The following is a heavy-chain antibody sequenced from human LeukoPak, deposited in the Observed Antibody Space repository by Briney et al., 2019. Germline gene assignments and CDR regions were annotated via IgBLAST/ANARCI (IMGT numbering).Heavy chain of an antibody. CDR3: ARSQVVVTAILGYYYYYMDV. CDR2: IRSKANSYAT. CDR1: GYTFSGSA. Sequence: GGSLRLSCAASGYTFSGSAMHWVRQASGKGLEWVGRIRSKANSYATAYAASVKGRFTISRDDSKNTAYLQMNSLKTEDTAVYYCARSQVVVTAILGYYYYYMDVWGKGTTVTVSS. D-gene: IGHD2-21*02. V-gene: IGHV3-73*01. J-gene: IGHJ6*03.